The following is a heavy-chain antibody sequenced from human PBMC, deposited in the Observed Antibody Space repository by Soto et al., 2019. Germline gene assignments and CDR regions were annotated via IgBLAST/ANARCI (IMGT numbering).Heavy chain of an antibody. CDR2: ISAYNGNT. CDR3: ARDTFLEWLLAPNYYGMDV. CDR1: GYTFTSYG. J-gene: IGHJ6*02. D-gene: IGHD3-3*01. Sequence: ASVKVSCKASGYTFTSYGISWVRQAPGQGLEWMGWISAYNGNTNYVQKLQGRVTMTTDTSTSTAYMELRSLRSDDTAVYYCARDTFLEWLLAPNYYGMDVWGQGTTVTVSS. V-gene: IGHV1-18*04.